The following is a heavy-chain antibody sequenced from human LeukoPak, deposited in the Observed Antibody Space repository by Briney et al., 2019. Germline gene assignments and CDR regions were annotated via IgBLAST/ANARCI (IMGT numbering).Heavy chain of an antibody. V-gene: IGHV4-61*02. D-gene: IGHD1-26*01. CDR2: IYTSGST. CDR3: ARDAAFIVGDTGFDP. J-gene: IGHJ5*02. CDR1: GGSISSGSYY. Sequence: PSETLSLTCTVSGGSISSGSYYWSWIRQPAGKGLEWIGRIYTSGSTNYNPSLKSRVTISVDTSKNQFSLKLSSVTAADTAVYYCARDAAFIVGDTGFDPWGQGTLVTVSS.